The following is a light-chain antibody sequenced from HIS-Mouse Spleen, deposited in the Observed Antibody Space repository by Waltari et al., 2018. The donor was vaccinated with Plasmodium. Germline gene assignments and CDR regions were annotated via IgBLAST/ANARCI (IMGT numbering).Light chain of an antibody. Sequence: EIVMTQSPATLSVSPGERATLSCRASQSVSSNLAWYQQNPGQAPRLLIYGASTRATGIPARFSGSGSGTEFTLTIGSLQSEDFAVYYCQQYNNWSFTFGPGTKVDIK. V-gene: IGKV3-15*01. CDR1: QSVSSN. J-gene: IGKJ3*01. CDR3: QQYNNWSFT. CDR2: GAS.